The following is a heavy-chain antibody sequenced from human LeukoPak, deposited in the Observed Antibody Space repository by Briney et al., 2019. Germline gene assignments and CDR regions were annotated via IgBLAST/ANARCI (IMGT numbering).Heavy chain of an antibody. Sequence: ASETLSLTCTVSGGSISSYYWSWIRQPAGKGLEWIGRIYTSGSTNYNPSLKSRVTISVDTSKNQFSLKLSSVTAADTAVYYCARDRGRGSSSWYVDYWGQGTLVTVSS. J-gene: IGHJ4*02. V-gene: IGHV4-4*07. CDR3: ARDRGRGSSSWYVDY. CDR1: GGSISSYY. D-gene: IGHD6-13*01. CDR2: IYTSGST.